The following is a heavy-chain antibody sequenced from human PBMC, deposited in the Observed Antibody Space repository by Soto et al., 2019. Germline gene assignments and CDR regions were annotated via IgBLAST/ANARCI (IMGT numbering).Heavy chain of an antibody. CDR3: ARDGSGDSSGYYFPNWFDP. Sequence: SETLSLTCTVSGGSISSYYWSWIRQPPGKGLEWIGYIYYSGSTNYNPSLKSRVTISVDTSKNQFSLKLSSVTAADTAVYYCARDGSGDSSGYYFPNWFDPWGQGTMVTVSS. J-gene: IGHJ5*02. CDR1: GGSISSYY. D-gene: IGHD3-22*01. V-gene: IGHV4-59*01. CDR2: IYYSGST.